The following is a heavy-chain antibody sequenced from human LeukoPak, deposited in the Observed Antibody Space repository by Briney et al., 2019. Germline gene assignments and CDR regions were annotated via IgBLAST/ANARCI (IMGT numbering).Heavy chain of an antibody. D-gene: IGHD3-10*01. J-gene: IGHJ4*02. CDR3: ARDEQLLWFGEY. CDR1: GFTFSDYY. Sequence: PGGSLRLSCAASGFTFSDYYMSWIRQAPGKGLEWVSYISSSSSYTNYADSVKGRFTISRDNAKNSLYLQMNSLRAEDTAVYYCARDEQLLWFGEYWGQGTLVTVSS. V-gene: IGHV3-11*06. CDR2: ISSSSSYT.